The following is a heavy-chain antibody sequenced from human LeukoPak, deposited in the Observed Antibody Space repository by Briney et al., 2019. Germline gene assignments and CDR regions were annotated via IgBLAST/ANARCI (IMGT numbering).Heavy chain of an antibody. Sequence: GGSLRLSCAAPGFTFSSYGMHWVRQAPGKGLEWVAVISYDGSNKYYADSVKGRFTISRDNSKNTLYLQMNSLRAEDTAVYYCAREPGYSGYDRIFDAFDIWGQGTMVTVSS. CDR3: AREPGYSGYDRIFDAFDI. CDR1: GFTFSSYG. D-gene: IGHD5-12*01. CDR2: ISYDGSNK. J-gene: IGHJ3*02. V-gene: IGHV3-30*19.